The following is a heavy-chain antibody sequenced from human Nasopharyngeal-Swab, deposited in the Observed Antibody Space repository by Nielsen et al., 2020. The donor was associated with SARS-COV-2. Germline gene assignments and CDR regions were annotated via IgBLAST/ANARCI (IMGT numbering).Heavy chain of an antibody. CDR2: IYTSGST. CDR3: ARALDYDFWSGYWGRGYFDY. D-gene: IGHD3-3*01. CDR1: GGSISSGSYY. J-gene: IGHJ4*02. Sequence: SETLSLTCTVSGGSISSGSYYWSWIRQPAGKGLEWIGRIYTSGSTNYNPSLKSRVTISVDTSKNQFSLKLSSVTAADTAVYYCARALDYDFWSGYWGRGYFDYWGQATLVTVSS. V-gene: IGHV4-61*02.